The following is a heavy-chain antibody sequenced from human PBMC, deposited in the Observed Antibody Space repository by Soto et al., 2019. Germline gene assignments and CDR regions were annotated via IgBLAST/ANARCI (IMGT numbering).Heavy chain of an antibody. CDR3: SHGGPRDYYYSMDV. V-gene: IGHV2-5*02. CDR1: GFSLTTSGVG. J-gene: IGHJ6*02. CDR2: IYWDDDN. Sequence: SGPTLVNPTQTPTLTCTFSGFSLTTSGVGVGWIRQPPGKALEWLALIYWDDDNRYSPPLKSRLIITKDTSKNQVVLTMTNMDPVDTGTYYCSHGGPRDYYYSMDVWGQGTTVTVSS.